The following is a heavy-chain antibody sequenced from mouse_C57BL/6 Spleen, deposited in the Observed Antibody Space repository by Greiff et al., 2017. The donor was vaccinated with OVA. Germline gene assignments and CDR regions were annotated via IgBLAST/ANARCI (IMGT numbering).Heavy chain of an antibody. J-gene: IGHJ2*01. Sequence: QVQLQQSGAELAKPGASVKLSCKASGYTFTSYWMHWVKQRPGQGLEWIGYINPSSGYTKYNQKFKDKATLTADKSSSTAYMQLSSLTYEDSSVYYCARGETLKGNYFDDWGQGTTLTVSS. CDR2: INPSSGYT. CDR3: ARGETLKGNYFDD. V-gene: IGHV1-7*01. CDR1: GYTFTSYW.